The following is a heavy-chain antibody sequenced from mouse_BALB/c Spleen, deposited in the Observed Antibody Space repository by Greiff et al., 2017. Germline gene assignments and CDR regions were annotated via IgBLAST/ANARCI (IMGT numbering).Heavy chain of an antibody. D-gene: IGHD1-1*01. Sequence: VQLKQSGTVLARPGASVKMSCKASGYTFTSYWMHWVKQRPGQGLEWIGAIYPGNSDTSYNQKFKGKAKLTAVTSTSTAYMELSSLTNEDSAVYYCTRWFDYYGSSFYAMDYWGQGTSVTVSS. CDR1: GYTFTSYW. CDR2: IYPGNSDT. CDR3: TRWFDYYGSSFYAMDY. J-gene: IGHJ4*01. V-gene: IGHV1-5*01.